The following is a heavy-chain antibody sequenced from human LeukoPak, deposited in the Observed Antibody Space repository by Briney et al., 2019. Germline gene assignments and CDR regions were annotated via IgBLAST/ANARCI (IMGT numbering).Heavy chain of an antibody. CDR1: GYSISSGYY. J-gene: IGHJ3*02. Sequence: PSETLSLTCTVSGYSISSGYYWGWIRQPPGKGLEWIGSIYHSGSTYYNPSLKSRVTISVDTSKNQFSLKLSSVTAADTAVYYCARGAYYDYVWGSYRSDTLDAFDIWGQGTMVTVSS. V-gene: IGHV4-38-2*02. CDR2: IYHSGST. CDR3: ARGAYYDYVWGSYRSDTLDAFDI. D-gene: IGHD3-16*02.